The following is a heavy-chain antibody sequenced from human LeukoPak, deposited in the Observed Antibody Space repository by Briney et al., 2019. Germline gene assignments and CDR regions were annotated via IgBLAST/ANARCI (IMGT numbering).Heavy chain of an antibody. CDR2: MNPNSGNT. V-gene: IGHV1-8*01. J-gene: IGHJ6*03. Sequence: ASVKVSCKASGYTFTSYDINWVQQATGQGLEWMGWMNPNSGNTGYAQKFQGRVTMTRNTSISTAYMELSSLRSEDTAVYYCARVVAAAGSYYYYYYMDVWGKGTTVTVSS. D-gene: IGHD6-13*01. CDR1: GYTFTSYD. CDR3: ARVVAAAGSYYYYYYMDV.